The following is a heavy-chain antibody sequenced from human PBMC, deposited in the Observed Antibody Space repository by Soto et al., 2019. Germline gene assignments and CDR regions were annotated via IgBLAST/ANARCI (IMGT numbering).Heavy chain of an antibody. CDR2: INHSGSA. Sequence: AETLSLTCVAYGGTFSGHVWSWIRQPPGKGLEWIGEINHSGSANYNPSLKSRVTISVDTSRNQFSLKLTSVTAADTAVYYCAGWAVGIMIFGVPKDYWSQGTQVTVSS. J-gene: IGHJ4*02. CDR1: GGTFSGHV. CDR3: AGWAVGIMIFGVPKDY. D-gene: IGHD3-3*01. V-gene: IGHV4-34*08.